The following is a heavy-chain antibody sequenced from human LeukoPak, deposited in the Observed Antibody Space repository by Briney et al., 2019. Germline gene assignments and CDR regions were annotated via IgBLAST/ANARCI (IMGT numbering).Heavy chain of an antibody. V-gene: IGHV1-2*02. CDR3: AREHDGYVGGFDY. D-gene: IGHD5-24*01. CDR1: GYTFTGYY. CDR2: INPNSGGT. J-gene: IGHJ4*02. Sequence: ASVKVSCKASGYTFTGYYMHWVRQAPGQGLEWMGWINPNSGGTNYAQKFQGRVTMTRDTSISTAYMELSRLRSDDTAVYYCAREHDGYVGGFDYWGQGTLVTVSS.